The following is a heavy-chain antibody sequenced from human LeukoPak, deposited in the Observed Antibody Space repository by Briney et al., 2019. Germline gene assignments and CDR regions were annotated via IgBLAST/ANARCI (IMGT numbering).Heavy chain of an antibody. CDR3: AGRPGTGYSLDY. CDR1: GGSISGSAYY. CDR2: IYYSGST. V-gene: IGHV4-39*07. J-gene: IGHJ4*02. Sequence: KTSETLSLTCTVSGGSISGSAYYWGWIRQPPGKGLEWIGSIYYSGSTYYNPSLKSRVTISVDTSKNQFSLKLSSVTAADTAVYYCAGRPGTGYSLDYWGQGTLVTVSS. D-gene: IGHD3/OR15-3a*01.